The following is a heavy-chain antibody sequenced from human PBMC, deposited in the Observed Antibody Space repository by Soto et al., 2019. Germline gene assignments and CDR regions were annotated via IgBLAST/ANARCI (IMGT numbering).Heavy chain of an antibody. J-gene: IGHJ5*02. CDR3: ARVWITGTTVSWFDP. CDR2: ISAYNGNT. CDR1: CYTFTSYG. V-gene: IGHV1-18*01. D-gene: IGHD1-7*01. Sequence: GSSVKVSFKASCYTFTSYGISWVRQAPGQGLEWMGWISAYNGNTNYAQKLQGRVTMTTDTSTSTAYMELRSLRSDDTAVYYCARVWITGTTVSWFDPWGQGTLVTVSS.